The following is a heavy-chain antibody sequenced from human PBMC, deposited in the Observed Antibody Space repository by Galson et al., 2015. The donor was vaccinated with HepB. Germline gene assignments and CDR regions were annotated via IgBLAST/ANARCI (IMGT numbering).Heavy chain of an antibody. J-gene: IGHJ3*02. D-gene: IGHD2-2*01. Sequence: SVKVSCKASGYTFTSYGISWVRQAPGQGLEWMGWISAYNGNTNYAQKLQGRVTMTTDTSTSTAYMELRSLRSDDTAVYYCARFVSTLSPSDAFDIWGQGTMVTVSS. CDR1: GYTFTSYG. CDR2: ISAYNGNT. CDR3: ARFVSTLSPSDAFDI. V-gene: IGHV1-18*01.